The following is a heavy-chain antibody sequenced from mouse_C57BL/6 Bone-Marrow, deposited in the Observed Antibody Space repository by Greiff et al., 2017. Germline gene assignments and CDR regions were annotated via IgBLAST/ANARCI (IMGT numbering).Heavy chain of an antibody. D-gene: IGHD1-1*01. CDR3: TTYSYASYYFDY. V-gene: IGHV14-4*01. Sequence: VQLQQSGAELVRPGASVKLSCTASGFNIKDDYMHWVKQRPEQGLEWIGWIDPENGDTEYASKFQGKATITADTSSNTAYLQLSSLTSEDTAVYYCTTYSYASYYFDYWGQGTTLTVSS. CDR1: GFNIKDDY. CDR2: IDPENGDT. J-gene: IGHJ2*01.